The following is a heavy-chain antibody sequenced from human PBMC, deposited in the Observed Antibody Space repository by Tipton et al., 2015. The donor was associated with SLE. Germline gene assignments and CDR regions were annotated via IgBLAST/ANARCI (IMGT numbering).Heavy chain of an antibody. Sequence: VQLVQSGAEVKKPGESLKISCEGSGYRFSTYWIAWLRQMPGKGLEWMGSIYVGDSDTIYSPSLQGQVTISVDKSISTAYLQWSSLKASDSAMYYCARLELQLGLDQWGQGTLVTVSS. V-gene: IGHV5-51*03. CDR3: ARLELQLGLDQ. J-gene: IGHJ4*02. CDR1: GYRFSTYW. D-gene: IGHD3-10*01. CDR2: IYVGDSDT.